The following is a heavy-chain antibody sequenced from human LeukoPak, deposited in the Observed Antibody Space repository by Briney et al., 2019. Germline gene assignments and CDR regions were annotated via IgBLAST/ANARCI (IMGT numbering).Heavy chain of an antibody. CDR2: IGAAGAHT. V-gene: IGHV3-64*02. D-gene: IGHD1-14*01. Sequence: PGGSLGLSCAASGFRFSYHDMHWVRQAPGKGLEFVSSIGAAGAHTFYADSVKGRFTISRDNFQSTMYLQMDGLRPEDSAVYYCARELGGTKTGGFDIWGQGTVVTVSS. CDR1: GFRFSYHD. J-gene: IGHJ3*02. CDR3: ARELGGTKTGGFDI.